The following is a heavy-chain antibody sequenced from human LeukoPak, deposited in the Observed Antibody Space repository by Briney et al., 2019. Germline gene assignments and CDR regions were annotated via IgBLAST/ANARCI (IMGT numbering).Heavy chain of an antibody. CDR2: ISYDGSNK. D-gene: IGHD1-1*01. Sequence: PGGSLRLSCAASGFIFSNYAMHWVRQTPGKGLEWVAVISYDGSNKDYADSVKGRFTISRDNSKNTLYLQMNSLRDEDTAVYYCAKDWQTNFDYWGHGTLVTVSS. CDR1: GFIFSNYA. V-gene: IGHV3-30-3*01. CDR3: AKDWQTNFDY. J-gene: IGHJ4*01.